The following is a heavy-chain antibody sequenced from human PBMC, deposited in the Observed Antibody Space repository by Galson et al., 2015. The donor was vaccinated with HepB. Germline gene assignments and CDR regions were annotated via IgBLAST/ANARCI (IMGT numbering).Heavy chain of an antibody. CDR1: GYPFINYA. Sequence: SVKVSCKASGYPFINYAIHWVRQAPGHSLEWMGWINVGNGNTIYSKKFQGRGTISRDISASTAYLDLPSLSSEDTAVYYCTRDTAMAHWDYWGQGTRVTVSS. CDR2: INVGNGNT. CDR3: TRDTAMAHWDY. V-gene: IGHV1-3*01. D-gene: IGHD5-18*01. J-gene: IGHJ4*02.